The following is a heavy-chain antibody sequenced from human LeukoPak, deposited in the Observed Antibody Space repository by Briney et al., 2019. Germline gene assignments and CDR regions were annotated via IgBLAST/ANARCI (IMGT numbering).Heavy chain of an antibody. J-gene: IGHJ4*02. CDR1: RFTFTSYS. CDR3: ARDCYGDHLFDS. V-gene: IGHV3-48*02. Sequence: GGSLRLSCAASRFTFTSYSLNWVRQAPGKGLEWVSYISTSSSTIYYADSVKGRFTISRDNAKNSLYLQMNSLRDEDTAVYYCARDCYGDHLFDSWGQGTLVIVSS. D-gene: IGHD4-17*01. CDR2: ISTSSSTI.